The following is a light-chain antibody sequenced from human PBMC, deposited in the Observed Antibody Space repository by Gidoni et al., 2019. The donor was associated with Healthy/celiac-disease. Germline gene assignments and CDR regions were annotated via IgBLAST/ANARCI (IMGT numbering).Light chain of an antibody. Sequence: DIQMTQSPFTLSASVGDRVTITCRASQSISSWLAWYQQKPGKAPKLLIYKASSLEGGVPSRFSGSGSGTDFTLTISSLQPDDFATYYCQQYNTYPYTFGQXTKLEIK. CDR2: KAS. CDR1: QSISSW. J-gene: IGKJ2*01. V-gene: IGKV1-5*03. CDR3: QQYNTYPYT.